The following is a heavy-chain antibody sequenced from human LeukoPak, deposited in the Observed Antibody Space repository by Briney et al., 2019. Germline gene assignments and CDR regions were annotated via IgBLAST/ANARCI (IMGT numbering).Heavy chain of an antibody. V-gene: IGHV3-48*01. CDR2: IRSSSET. CDR1: GFIFSQYS. D-gene: IGHD5-12*01. CDR3: AGDAGNSGYGCDL. J-gene: IGHJ5*02. Sequence: PGGSLGLSCAASGFIFSQYSMNWVRQAPGKGLEWVSHIRSSSETFYADSVKGRFTISRDNARNSLYLQMNNLRGEDTAIYYCAGDAGNSGYGCDLWGQGTLVTASS.